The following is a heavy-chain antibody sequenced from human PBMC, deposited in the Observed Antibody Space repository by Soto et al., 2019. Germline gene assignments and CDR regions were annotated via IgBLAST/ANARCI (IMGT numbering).Heavy chain of an antibody. CDR1: EFTFSNYA. Sequence: GGSLRLSCAASEFTFSNYAMSWVRQAPGKGLEWVSAISYGGGTTYYADSVKGRFTISRDNSKNTLYPQMNSLRAEDTAVYYCAKNPGYYYDSTGYHFDYWGQGTLVPVSS. J-gene: IGHJ4*02. V-gene: IGHV3-23*01. CDR3: AKNPGYYYDSTGYHFDY. D-gene: IGHD3-22*01. CDR2: ISYGGGTT.